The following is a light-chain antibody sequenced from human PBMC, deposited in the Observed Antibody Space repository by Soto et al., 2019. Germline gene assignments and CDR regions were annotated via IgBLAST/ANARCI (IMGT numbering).Light chain of an antibody. J-gene: IGKJ1*01. V-gene: IGKV3-11*01. Sequence: EIVLTQSPGTLSLSPGERATLSCRASQSVSNNYLAWYQQKPGQAPRLLIYDVSNRATGIPARFSGSGSGTDFTLTISSLEPEDLAVYYCQQRSNWPRTFGQGTKVESK. CDR1: QSVSNNY. CDR2: DVS. CDR3: QQRSNWPRT.